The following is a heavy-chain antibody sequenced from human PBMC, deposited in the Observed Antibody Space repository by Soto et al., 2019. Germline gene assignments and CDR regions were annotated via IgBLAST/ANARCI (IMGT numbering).Heavy chain of an antibody. V-gene: IGHV1-46*01. CDR2: INPSGGST. CDR1: GYTFTSYY. D-gene: IGHD6-6*01. J-gene: IGHJ6*02. Sequence: QVPLVQSGAEVKKPGASVKASCKASGYTFTSYYMHWVRQAPGQGLEWMGIINPSGGSTSYAQKFQGRVTMTRDRSMSTVYMELSSLRSEDTAEYYCSRQPGSYSSSIGYYYVMDFWGQGTTVTVSS. CDR3: SRQPGSYSSSIGYYYVMDF.